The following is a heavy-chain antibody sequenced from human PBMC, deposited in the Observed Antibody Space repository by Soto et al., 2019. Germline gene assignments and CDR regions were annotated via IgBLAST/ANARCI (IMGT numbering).Heavy chain of an antibody. J-gene: IGHJ4*02. Sequence: QLQLQESGPGLVKPSETLSLTCTVSGGSISSSSYYWGWIRQPPGNGLEWIGSIYYSGSTYYNPSLKSRVTISVDTSKNQFSLKLSSVTAADTAVYYCARLSLVGATPSLGLYFDYWGQGTLVTVSS. D-gene: IGHD1-26*01. V-gene: IGHV4-39*01. CDR1: GGSISSSSYY. CDR3: ARLSLVGATPSLGLYFDY. CDR2: IYYSGST.